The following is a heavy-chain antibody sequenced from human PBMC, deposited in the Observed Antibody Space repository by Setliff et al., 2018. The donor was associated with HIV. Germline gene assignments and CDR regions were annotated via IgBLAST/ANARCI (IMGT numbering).Heavy chain of an antibody. CDR1: GFTFSSYS. V-gene: IGHV3-21*01. J-gene: IGHJ6*02. CDR3: ARFGAYGGYENYYYGMDV. Sequence: SCAASGFTFSSYSMNWVRQAPGKGLEWVSSISSSSSYIYYADSVKGRFTISRDNAKNSLYLQMNSLRAEDTAVYYCARFGAYGGYENYYYGMDVWGQGTTVTVSS. CDR2: ISSSSSYI. D-gene: IGHD5-12*01.